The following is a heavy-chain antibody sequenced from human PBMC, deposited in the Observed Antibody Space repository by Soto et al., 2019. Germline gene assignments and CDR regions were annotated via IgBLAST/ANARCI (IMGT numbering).Heavy chain of an antibody. CDR1: GYTFTSYA. V-gene: IGHV1-3*01. CDR3: ARDMGYSSSWTDYYYYGMDV. Sequence: VKVSCNASGYTFTSYAMHWVRQAPGQRLEWMGWINAGNGNTKYSQKFQGRVTITRDTSASTAYMELSSLRSEDTAVYYCARDMGYSSSWTDYYYYGMDVWGQGTTVTVS. J-gene: IGHJ6*02. D-gene: IGHD6-13*01. CDR2: INAGNGNT.